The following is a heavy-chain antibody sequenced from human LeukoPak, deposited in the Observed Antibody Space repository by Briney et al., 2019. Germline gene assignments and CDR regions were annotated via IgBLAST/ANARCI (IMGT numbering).Heavy chain of an antibody. V-gene: IGHV3-21*01. D-gene: IGHD3-10*01. CDR3: ARVVVVRGVIPSSPMDY. Sequence: GGSLRLSCAASGFTFSSYSMNWVRQAPGKGLEWVSSISSSRSFIYYADSVKGRFSISRDNAKNSLYLQMNSLRAEDTAVYYCARVVVVRGVIPSSPMDYWGQGTLVTVSS. CDR2: ISSSRSFI. J-gene: IGHJ4*02. CDR1: GFTFSSYS.